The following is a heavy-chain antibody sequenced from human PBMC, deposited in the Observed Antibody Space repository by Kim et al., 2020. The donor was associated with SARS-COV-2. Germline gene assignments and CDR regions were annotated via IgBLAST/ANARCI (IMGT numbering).Heavy chain of an antibody. Sequence: GGSLRLSCAASGFTFSSYSMNWVRQAPGKGLEWVSYISSSSSTIYYADSVKGRFTISRDNAKNSLYLQINSLRDEDTAVYYCASRYAFPDTAMARAYYFDYWGQGTLVTVSS. CDR3: ASRYAFPDTAMARAYYFDY. V-gene: IGHV3-48*02. D-gene: IGHD5-18*01. CDR2: ISSSSSTI. CDR1: GFTFSSYS. J-gene: IGHJ4*02.